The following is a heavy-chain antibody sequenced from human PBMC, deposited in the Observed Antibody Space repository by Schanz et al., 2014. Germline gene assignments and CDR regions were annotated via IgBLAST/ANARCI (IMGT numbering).Heavy chain of an antibody. Sequence: QVQLVQSGAEVKKPGASVKLSSEASGYTFTSYFLHWVRQAPGQGPEWMGIIHPSGGSTNYAQQFLGRLTMTRDTSTNTVYMNLSSLTSADTAVYYCARGFLASGGKTFDCWGQGTLVTVSS. D-gene: IGHD1-26*01. CDR3: ARGFLASGGKTFDC. CDR2: IHPSGGST. V-gene: IGHV1-46*01. J-gene: IGHJ4*02. CDR1: GYTFTSYF.